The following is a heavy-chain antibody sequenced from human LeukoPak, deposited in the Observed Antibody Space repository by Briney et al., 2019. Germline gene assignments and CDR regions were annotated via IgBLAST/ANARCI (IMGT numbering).Heavy chain of an antibody. V-gene: IGHV1-69*04. CDR1: GGTFSSYA. D-gene: IGHD3-16*02. CDR3: HGVMITFGGVIVDY. CDR2: IIPILGIA. Sequence: SVKVSCKASGGTFSSYAISWVRQAPGQGLEWMGRIIPILGIANYAQKFQGRVTITADKSTSTAYMELSSLRSKDTAVYYCHGVMITFGGVIVDYWGQGTLVTVSS. J-gene: IGHJ4*02.